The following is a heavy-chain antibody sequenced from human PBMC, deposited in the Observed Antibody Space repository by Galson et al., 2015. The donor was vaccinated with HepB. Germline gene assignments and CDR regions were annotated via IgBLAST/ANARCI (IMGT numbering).Heavy chain of an antibody. CDR3: AAKATVVVITRFDY. J-gene: IGHJ4*02. CDR2: ISSSSSYI. CDR1: GFTFGSYS. D-gene: IGHD3-22*01. Sequence: SLRLSCAASGFTFGSYSMNWVRQAPGKGLEWVSSISSSSSYIYYADSVKGRFTISRDNAKNSLYLQMNSLRAEDTAVYYCAAKATVVVITRFDYWGQGTLVTVSS. V-gene: IGHV3-21*01.